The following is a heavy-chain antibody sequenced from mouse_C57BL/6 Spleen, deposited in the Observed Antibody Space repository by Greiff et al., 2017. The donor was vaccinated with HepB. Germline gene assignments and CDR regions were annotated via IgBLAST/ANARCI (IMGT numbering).Heavy chain of an antibody. CDR2: INPNYGTT. CDR1: GYSFTDYN. Sequence: VQLQQSGPELVKPGASVKISCKASGYSFTDYNMNWVKQSNGKSLEWIGVINPNYGTTSYNQKFKGKATLTVDQSSSTAYMQLNRLTSEDSAVYYCASPITTVVEGFAYWGQGTLVTVSA. J-gene: IGHJ3*01. V-gene: IGHV1-39*01. CDR3: ASPITTVVEGFAY. D-gene: IGHD1-1*01.